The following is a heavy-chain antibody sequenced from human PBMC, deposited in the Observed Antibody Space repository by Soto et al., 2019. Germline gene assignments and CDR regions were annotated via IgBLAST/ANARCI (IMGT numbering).Heavy chain of an antibody. V-gene: IGHV4-59*01. CDR2: ISISGNT. CDR3: ARLGQLLALNYYYYGMDV. D-gene: IGHD2-2*01. Sequence: SETLSLTCTVSGGSISSDFWSWIRQPPGKGLEWISYISISGNTDYSPSLKSRATISADTSRNQFSLKLRSVNTADTAVYYCARLGQLLALNYYYYGMDVWGQGTTVT. J-gene: IGHJ6*02. CDR1: GGSISSDF.